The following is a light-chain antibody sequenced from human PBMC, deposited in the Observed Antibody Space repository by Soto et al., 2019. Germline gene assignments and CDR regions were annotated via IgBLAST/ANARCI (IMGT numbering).Light chain of an antibody. CDR3: QSYDTSLSGSYV. CDR2: ANS. V-gene: IGLV1-40*01. CDR1: TSNIGAGYD. J-gene: IGLJ1*01. Sequence: LTQPPSVSGAPGQRVIVSCTGSTSNIGAGYDVHWYQQLPGTSPKLLIFANSNRPSGVPDRFSASRSGSSAPLTITGLQAEDEADYYCQSYDTSLSGSYVFGSGTKVTVL.